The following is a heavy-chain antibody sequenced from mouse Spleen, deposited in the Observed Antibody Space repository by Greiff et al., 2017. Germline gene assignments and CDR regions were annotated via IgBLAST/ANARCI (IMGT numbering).Heavy chain of an antibody. V-gene: IGHV3-2*02. CDR3: ARRSGYSFAY. CDR1: GYSITSDYA. J-gene: IGHJ3*01. CDR2: ISYSGST. D-gene: IGHD2-3*01. Sequence: EVQLQQSGPGLVKPSQSLSLTCTVTGYSITSDYAWNWIRQFPGNKLEWMGYISYSGSTSYNPSLKSRISITRDTSKNQFFLQLNSVTTEDTATYYCARRSGYSFAYWGQGTLVTVSA.